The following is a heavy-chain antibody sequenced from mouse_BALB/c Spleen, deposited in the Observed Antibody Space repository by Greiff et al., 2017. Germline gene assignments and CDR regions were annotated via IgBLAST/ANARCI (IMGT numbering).Heavy chain of an antibody. D-gene: IGHD1-2*01. CDR2: ILPGSGST. V-gene: IGHV1-9*01. CDR1: GYTFSSYW. CDR3: ARRSIHYYGPHWYFDV. J-gene: IGHJ1*01. Sequence: QVQLQQSGAELMKPGASVKISCKATGYTFSSYWIEWVKQRPGHGLEWIGEILPGSGSTNYNEKFKGKATFTADTSSNTAYMQLSSLTSEDSAVYYCARRSIHYYGPHWYFDVWGAGTTVTVSS.